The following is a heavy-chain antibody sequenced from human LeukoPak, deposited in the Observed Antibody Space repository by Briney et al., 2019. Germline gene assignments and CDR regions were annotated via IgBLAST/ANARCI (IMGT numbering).Heavy chain of an antibody. CDR1: GDSISHYY. CDR3: ARGHYSYAPVG. Sequence: SETLSLTCTVSGDSISHYYWSWIRQPPGKGLEWIGYIFYSGSTNYNPSLKSRVIISVDTSRNQFSLKLNSLTAADTAVYYCARGHYSYAPVGWGQGTLVTVSS. V-gene: IGHV4-59*01. CDR2: IFYSGST. D-gene: IGHD5-18*01. J-gene: IGHJ4*02.